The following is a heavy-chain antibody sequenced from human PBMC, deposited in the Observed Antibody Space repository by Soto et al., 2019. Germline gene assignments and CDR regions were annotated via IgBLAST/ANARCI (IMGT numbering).Heavy chain of an antibody. Sequence: QVQLQQWGAGLLKPSETLSLTCAVYGGSFSGYYWSWIRQPPGKGLEWIGESNHSGSTNYNPSLKSRGTISVDTPKNQFSLKLSSVTAADTAVYYCARGLVRGWFDPWGQGTLVTVSS. V-gene: IGHV4-34*01. J-gene: IGHJ5*02. CDR1: GGSFSGYY. D-gene: IGHD3-10*01. CDR2: SNHSGST. CDR3: ARGLVRGWFDP.